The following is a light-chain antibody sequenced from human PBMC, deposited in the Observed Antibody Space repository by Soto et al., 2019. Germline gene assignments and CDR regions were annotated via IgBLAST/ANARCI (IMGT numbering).Light chain of an antibody. CDR2: AAS. V-gene: IGKV1-39*01. Sequence: DIQMTQSPSSLSAYVGDRVTITCRASQGISTYLNWYQQKPGKAPKLLIYAASSLQSGVPSRFSGSGSETDFTLTISGLQSEDSAVYFCQQYNNWPFSFGQGTRLE. J-gene: IGKJ5*01. CDR3: QQYNNWPFS. CDR1: QGISTY.